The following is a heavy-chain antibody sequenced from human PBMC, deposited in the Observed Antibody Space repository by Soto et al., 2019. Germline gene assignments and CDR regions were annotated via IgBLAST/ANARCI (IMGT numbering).Heavy chain of an antibody. D-gene: IGHD2-15*01. CDR2: INAGNGNT. Sequence: ASVKVSCKASGYTFTSYATHWVRQAPGQRLEWMGWINAGNGNTKYSQKFQGRVTITRDTSASTAYMELSSLRSEDTAVYYCAKGREVVVAATSWFDPWGQGTLVTVSS. CDR3: AKGREVVVAATSWFDP. J-gene: IGHJ5*02. V-gene: IGHV1-3*01. CDR1: GYTFTSYA.